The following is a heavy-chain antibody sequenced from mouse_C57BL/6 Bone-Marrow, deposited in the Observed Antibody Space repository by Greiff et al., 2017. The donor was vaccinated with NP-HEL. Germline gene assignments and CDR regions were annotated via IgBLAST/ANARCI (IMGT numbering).Heavy chain of an antibody. J-gene: IGHJ3*01. CDR1: GFNIKDDY. V-gene: IGHV14-4*01. Sequence: EVKLMESGAELVRPGASVKLSCTASGFNIKDDYMHWVKQRPEQGLEWIGWIDPENGDTEYASKFQGKATITADTSSNTAYLQLSSLTSEDTAVYYCTTGGGSPFAYWGQGTLVTVSA. CDR3: TTGGGSPFAY. CDR2: IDPENGDT. D-gene: IGHD1-1*01.